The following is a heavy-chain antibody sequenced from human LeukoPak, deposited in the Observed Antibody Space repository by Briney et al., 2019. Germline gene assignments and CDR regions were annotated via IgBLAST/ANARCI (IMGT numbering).Heavy chain of an antibody. CDR1: GFTFSSYS. Sequence: GGSLRLSCAASGFTFSSYSMNWVRQAPGKGLEWVSSISSSSSYVYYADSVKGRFTISRDNAKNSPYLQMNSLRAEDTAVYYCAREKIRGVIIANWFDPWGQGTLVTVSS. D-gene: IGHD3-10*01. J-gene: IGHJ5*02. CDR2: ISSSSSYV. V-gene: IGHV3-21*01. CDR3: AREKIRGVIIANWFDP.